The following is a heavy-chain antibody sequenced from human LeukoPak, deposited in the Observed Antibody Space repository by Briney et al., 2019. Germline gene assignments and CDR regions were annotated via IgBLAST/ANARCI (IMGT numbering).Heavy chain of an antibody. CDR3: ATSGNYYGSGVEYYFDY. V-gene: IGHV1-24*01. CDR1: GYTLTELS. J-gene: IGHJ4*02. CDR2: FDPEDGET. D-gene: IGHD3-10*01. Sequence: ASVKVSCKVSGYTLTELSMHWVRQAPGKGLEWMGGFDPEDGETIYAQKFQGRVTMTEDTSTDTAYMELRSLRSEDTAVYYCATSGNYYGSGVEYYFDYWGQGTLVTVSS.